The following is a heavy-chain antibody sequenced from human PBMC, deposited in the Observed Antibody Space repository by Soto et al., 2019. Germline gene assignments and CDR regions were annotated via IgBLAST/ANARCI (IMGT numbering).Heavy chain of an antibody. CDR2: VRPGGST. V-gene: IGHV4-4*02. J-gene: IGHJ4*02. CDR3: ARVRFSATIRACFDY. D-gene: IGHD3-3*02. CDR1: GDPMNSSDW. Sequence: VQLQESGPALVEHSRSLSLTCAVSGDPMNSSDWWRWIRQPPGKGLEWIGEVRPGGSTNYNAALNGRITVSVDGTKNQFSLRLTSVTAANTSVYYCARVRFSATIRACFDYWGQRLLVTVSS.